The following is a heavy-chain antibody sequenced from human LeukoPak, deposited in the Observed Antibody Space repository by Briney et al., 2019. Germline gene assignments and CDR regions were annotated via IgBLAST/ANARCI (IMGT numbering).Heavy chain of an antibody. J-gene: IGHJ3*02. CDR2: ISAYNGNT. V-gene: IGHV1-18*01. D-gene: IGHD3-22*01. CDR3: ARDTYYDSSGYYDPPRAFDI. CDR1: GYTFTSYG. Sequence: GASVKVSCKASGYTFTSYGISWERQAPGQGLEWMGWISAYNGNTNYAQKLQGRVTMTTDTSTSTAYMELRSLRSDDTAVYYCARDTYYDSSGYYDPPRAFDIWGQGTMVTVSS.